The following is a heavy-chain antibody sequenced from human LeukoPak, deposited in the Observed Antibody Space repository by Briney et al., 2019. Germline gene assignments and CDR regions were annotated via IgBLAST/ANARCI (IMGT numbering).Heavy chain of an antibody. V-gene: IGHV3-30-3*01. CDR3: ARDPSSSWPHYYMDV. CDR2: ISYDGSNK. J-gene: IGHJ6*03. CDR1: GFTFSSYA. Sequence: PGGSLRLSCAASGFTFSSYAMHWVRQAPGKGLEWVAVISYDGSNKYYADSVKGRFTISRDNSKNTLYLQMNSLRAEDTAVYYCARDPSSSWPHYYMDVWGKGTTVTVSS. D-gene: IGHD6-13*01.